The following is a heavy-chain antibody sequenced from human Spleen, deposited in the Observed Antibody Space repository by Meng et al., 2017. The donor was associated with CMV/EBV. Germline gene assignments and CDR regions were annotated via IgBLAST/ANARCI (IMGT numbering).Heavy chain of an antibody. J-gene: IGHJ4*02. CDR3: AREPSGSYDY. Sequence: ASVKVSCKASGYTFTNYYIHWVRQAPGQGLEWMGWINPNSGGTEYGQKFQGRVTMTRDTSSSTAYMELSRLTSDDTAVYYCAREPSGSYDYWGQGTLVTVSS. CDR1: GYTFTNYY. V-gene: IGHV1-2*02. CDR2: INPNSGGT. D-gene: IGHD1-26*01.